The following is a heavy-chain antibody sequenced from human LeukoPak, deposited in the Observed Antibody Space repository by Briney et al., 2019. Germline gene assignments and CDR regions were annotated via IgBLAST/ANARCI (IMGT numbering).Heavy chain of an antibody. Sequence: GASVKVSCKASGYTFTDYYMHWVRQAPGQGLEWMGWNNPNSGGTNYAQKFQGRVTVTRDTSISTVYMELSRLTSDDTAIYYCARDSRYYESTGYKYWGQGTLVTVFS. CDR2: NNPNSGGT. J-gene: IGHJ4*02. D-gene: IGHD3-22*01. CDR1: GYTFTDYY. CDR3: ARDSRYYESTGYKY. V-gene: IGHV1-2*02.